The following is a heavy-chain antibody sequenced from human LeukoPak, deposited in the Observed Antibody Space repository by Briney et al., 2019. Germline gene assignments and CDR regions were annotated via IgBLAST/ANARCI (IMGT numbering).Heavy chain of an antibody. J-gene: IGHJ4*02. V-gene: IGHV3-11*01. CDR3: AKMATRGGIAVAGKGVYFDY. Sequence: PGGSLRLSCAASGFTFSDYYMSWIRQAPGKGLEWVSYISSSGSTIYYADSVKGRFTISRDNAKNSLYLQMNSLRAEDTAVYYCAKMATRGGIAVAGKGVYFDYWGQGTLVTVSS. D-gene: IGHD6-19*01. CDR2: ISSSGSTI. CDR1: GFTFSDYY.